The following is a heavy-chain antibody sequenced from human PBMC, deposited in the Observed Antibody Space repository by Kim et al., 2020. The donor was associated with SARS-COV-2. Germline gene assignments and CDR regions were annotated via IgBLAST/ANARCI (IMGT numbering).Heavy chain of an antibody. CDR3: ARFYYDSSAFDQ. J-gene: IGHJ4*02. D-gene: IGHD3-22*01. Sequence: TNHKPSLKSRVTISVDTSKNQFSLKLRSVTAADTAVYYCARFYYDSSAFDQWGQGTLVTVSS. CDR2: T. V-gene: IGHV4-59*01.